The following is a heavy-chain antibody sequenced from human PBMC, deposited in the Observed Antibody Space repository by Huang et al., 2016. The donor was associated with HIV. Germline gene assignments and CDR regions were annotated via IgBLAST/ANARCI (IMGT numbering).Heavy chain of an antibody. V-gene: IGHV5-51*01. D-gene: IGHD2-2*01. J-gene: IGHJ3*02. CDR3: ARQGVGDFVVEPTGLGAFDI. CDR2: IYPGDSYT. Sequence: EVQLVQSGAVVKKPGESLKISCKGSGYTFNGYWIGWVRQMTGKGLEWTRIIYPGDSYTTYSPSFQGKVTISADKSISTAYLQWSGLKASDTAMYYCARQGVGDFVVEPTGLGAFDIWGQGTMVTVSS. CDR1: GYTFNGYW.